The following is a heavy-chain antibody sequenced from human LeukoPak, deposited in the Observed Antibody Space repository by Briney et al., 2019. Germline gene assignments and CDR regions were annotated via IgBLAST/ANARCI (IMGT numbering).Heavy chain of an antibody. CDR3: ARTRTYYDSSKGAFDI. CDR1: GGSLSGYY. V-gene: IGHV4-34*01. D-gene: IGHD3-22*01. Sequence: SETLSLTCAVYGGSLSGYYWNWIRQPPGKGLEWIGETNHSGSTNYIPSLKSRVTISVDTSKNQFSLKLSSVTAADTAVYYCARTRTYYDSSKGAFDIRGQGTTVTVSS. CDR2: TNHSGST. J-gene: IGHJ3*02.